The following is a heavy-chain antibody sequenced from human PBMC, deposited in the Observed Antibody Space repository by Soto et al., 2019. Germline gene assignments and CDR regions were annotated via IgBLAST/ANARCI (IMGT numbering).Heavy chain of an antibody. D-gene: IGHD2-15*01. CDR1: GFSLSSSGVG. CDR2: IYWGDEK. CDR3: AHRYCSGGSCYMSFDY. V-gene: IGHV2-5*02. Sequence: QITLKESGPTLVKPTQPLTLTCTFSGFSLSSSGVGVAWIRQPPGKALEWLALIYWGDEKLYSPSLKSRLTISKDTSKNQVVLTMTNMDPVDTATYYCAHRYCSGGSCYMSFDYWGQGTLVTVSS. J-gene: IGHJ4*02.